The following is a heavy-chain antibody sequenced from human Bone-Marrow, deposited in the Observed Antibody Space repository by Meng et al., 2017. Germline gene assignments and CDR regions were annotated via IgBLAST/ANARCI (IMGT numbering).Heavy chain of an antibody. V-gene: IGHV4-34*01. D-gene: IGHD4-11*01. J-gene: IGHJ4*02. CDR2: INHSGST. Sequence: QVQIQQWGARLLKPSETLSLTCVVSGGSFSDYYWSWIRQPPGKGLEWIGEINHSGSTNYNPSLESRATISVDTSQNILSLKLSSVTAADSAVYYCARGPTTMAHDFDYWGQGTLVTASS. CDR3: ARGPTTMAHDFDY. CDR1: GGSFSDYY.